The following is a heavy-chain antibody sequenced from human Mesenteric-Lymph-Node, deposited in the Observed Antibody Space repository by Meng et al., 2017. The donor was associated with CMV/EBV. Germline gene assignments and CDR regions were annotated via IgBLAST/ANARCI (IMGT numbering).Heavy chain of an antibody. CDR1: GGSISSYY. CDR3: ARGLLGIAAAGNFDY. D-gene: IGHD6-13*01. V-gene: IGHV4-59*12. Sequence: SETLSLTCTVSGGSISSYYWSWIRQPPGKGLEWIGYIYYSGSTNYNPSLKSRVTISVDTSKNQFSLKLSSVTAADTAVYYCARGLLGIAAAGNFDYWGQGTLVTVSS. CDR2: IYYSGST. J-gene: IGHJ4*02.